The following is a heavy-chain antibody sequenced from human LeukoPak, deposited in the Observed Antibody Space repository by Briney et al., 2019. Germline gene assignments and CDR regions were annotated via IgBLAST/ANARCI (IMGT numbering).Heavy chain of an antibody. CDR1: GDSINSGNFY. CDR3: VRRRGGSSDYGS. Sequence: SEILSLTCTVSGDSINSGNFYWVWIRQPPGMGLEWIGDIHHSGSTFYSPSLKSRVTISVDTSKNQFSLNMNSVTAADTAVYYCVRRRGGSSDYGSWGQGTLVTVSS. V-gene: IGHV4-39*01. J-gene: IGHJ4*02. D-gene: IGHD2-15*01. CDR2: IHHSGST.